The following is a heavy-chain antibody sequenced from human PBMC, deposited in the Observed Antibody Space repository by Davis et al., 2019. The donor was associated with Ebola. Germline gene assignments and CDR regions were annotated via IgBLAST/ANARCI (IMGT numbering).Heavy chain of an antibody. J-gene: IGHJ4*02. CDR1: GFTFSSYA. Sequence: GSLRLSCAASGFTFSSYAMNWFRQPPGKGLEWIASISYTGSTFFNASLRSRVTISVDTSNNQFSVKLNSVTAADTALYFCALHIVGTTRVFDYWGLGTMVTVSS. CDR2: ISYTGST. D-gene: IGHD1-26*01. CDR3: ALHIVGTTRVFDY. V-gene: IGHV4-39*01.